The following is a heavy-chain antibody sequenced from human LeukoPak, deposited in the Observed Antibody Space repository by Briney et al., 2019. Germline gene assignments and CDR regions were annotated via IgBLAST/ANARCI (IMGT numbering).Heavy chain of an antibody. CDR1: GGSISNYY. Sequence: SETLSLTCTVFGGSISNYYWSWIRQPTGKGLEWIGYIYYSGSTNYNPSLKSRVTISVDTSKNQFFLKLSSMTAADTAIYYCARAIVGGFFDYWGQGALVTVSS. CDR2: IYYSGST. V-gene: IGHV4-59*01. CDR3: ARAIVGGFFDY. J-gene: IGHJ4*02. D-gene: IGHD3-22*01.